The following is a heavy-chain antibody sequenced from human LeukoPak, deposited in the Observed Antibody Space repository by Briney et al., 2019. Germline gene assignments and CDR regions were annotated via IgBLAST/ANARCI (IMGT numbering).Heavy chain of an antibody. CDR1: GFTFSSYS. D-gene: IGHD6-13*01. J-gene: IGHJ4*02. Sequence: GGSLRLSCAASGFTFSSYSMNWVRQAPGKGLEWVSSISSSSSYIYYADSVKGRFTISRDNAKNSLYLQMNSLRAEDTAVYYCAVEAGGYSSSWYDYWGQGTLVTVSS. CDR2: ISSSSSYI. V-gene: IGHV3-21*01. CDR3: AVEAGGYSSSWYDY.